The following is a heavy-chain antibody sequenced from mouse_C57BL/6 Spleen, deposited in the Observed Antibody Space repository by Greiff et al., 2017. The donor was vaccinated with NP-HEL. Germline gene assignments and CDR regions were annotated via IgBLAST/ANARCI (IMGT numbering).Heavy chain of an antibody. CDR1: GFTFSDYG. D-gene: IGHD2-5*01. V-gene: IGHV5-17*01. CDR2: ISSGSSTI. CDR3: ARIPPYSNSFDY. Sequence: EVKLVESGGGLVKPGGSLKLSCAASGFTFSDYGMHWVRQAPEKGLEWVAYISSGSSTIYYADTVKGRFTISRDNAKNTLFLQMTSLRSEDTAMYYCARIPPYSNSFDYWGQGTTLTVSS. J-gene: IGHJ2*01.